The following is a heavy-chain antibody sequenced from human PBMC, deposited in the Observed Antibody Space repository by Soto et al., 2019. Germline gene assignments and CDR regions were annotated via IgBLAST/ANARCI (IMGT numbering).Heavy chain of an antibody. CDR2: ISGSGGST. CDR1: GFTFSSYA. V-gene: IGHV3-23*01. CDR3: AKAYSGYDTRGFLGY. D-gene: IGHD5-12*01. Sequence: PGGSLRLSCAASGFTFSSYAMSWVRQAPGKGLEWVSAISGSGGSTYYADSVKGRLTISRDNSKNTLYLQMNSLRAEDTAVYYCAKAYSGYDTRGFLGYWGQGTLVTVSS. J-gene: IGHJ4*02.